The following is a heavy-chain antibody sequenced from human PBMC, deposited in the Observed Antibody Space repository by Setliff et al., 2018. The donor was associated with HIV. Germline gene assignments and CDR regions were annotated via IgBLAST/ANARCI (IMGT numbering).Heavy chain of an antibody. Sequence: QSGPTLVNPTQTLTLTCTFSGFSLSTSGVGVGWIRQPPGKALEWLALIYWNDDKRYSPSLKSRLTITKDTSKNQVVLTMTNMDPVDTATYYCAHRPPYGDYFAYYFDYWGQGTLVTVSS. D-gene: IGHD4-17*01. V-gene: IGHV2-5*01. CDR1: GFSLSTSGVG. CDR2: IYWNDDK. CDR3: AHRPPYGDYFAYYFDY. J-gene: IGHJ4*02.